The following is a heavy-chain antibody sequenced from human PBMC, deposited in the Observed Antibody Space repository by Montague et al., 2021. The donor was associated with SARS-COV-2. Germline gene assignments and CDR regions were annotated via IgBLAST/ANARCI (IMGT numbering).Heavy chain of an antibody. D-gene: IGHD2-21*01. V-gene: IGHV4-59*01. CDR3: ARDLSRAFCEGSSCYSENWFDP. J-gene: IGHJ5*02. Sequence: SETLSLTCIVSGGSINGYYWSWIRQSPGKGLEWIGSIYHTGSTVYNPSLRSRVTILIETSKTQFSLKMTSVTTADRAVYFCARDLSRAFCEGSSCYSENWFDPWGKGTLVTVSS. CDR1: GGSINGYY. CDR2: IYHTGST.